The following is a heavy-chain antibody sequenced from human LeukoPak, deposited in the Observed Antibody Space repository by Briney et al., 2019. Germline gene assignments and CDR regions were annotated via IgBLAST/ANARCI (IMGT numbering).Heavy chain of an antibody. D-gene: IGHD2-2*01. V-gene: IGHV1-2*02. CDR2: INPCSGDT. Sequence: GASVKVSCKTSGYTFTVHYMHWVRQAPGQGLEWMGLINPCSGDTNYAQKFQGRVTMTRDTSISTAYMDLSRLRYNDTAVCYCSRVPRPKYAGGQCDGAYWGQGTLVTVSS. J-gene: IGHJ4*02. CDR1: GYTFTVHY. CDR3: SRVPRPKYAGGQCDGAY.